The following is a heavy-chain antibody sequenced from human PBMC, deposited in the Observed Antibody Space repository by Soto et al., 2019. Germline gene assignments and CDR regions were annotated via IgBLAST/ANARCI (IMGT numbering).Heavy chain of an antibody. CDR3: AKVSILTESYHYYAMDV. CDR2: IGGLSGGT. V-gene: IGHV3-23*01. D-gene: IGHD3-9*01. Sequence: EVQLLESGGSSVQPGWALRLSCVASGFTFSTYAMSWVREAPGKGLEWVSGIGGLSGGTDYADSVKGRLTISRDNSKNTLYLQMNSLRAEDTAVYFCAKVSILTESYHYYAMDVWGQGTTVTVSS. CDR1: GFTFSTYA. J-gene: IGHJ6*02.